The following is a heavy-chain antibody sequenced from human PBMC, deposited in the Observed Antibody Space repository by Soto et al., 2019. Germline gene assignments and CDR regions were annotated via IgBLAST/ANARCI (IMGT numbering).Heavy chain of an antibody. Sequence: XETLYLTCTVAGCSISSYYWSWIRQPPGKGLEWIGYIYYSGSTNYNPSLKSRVTISVDTSKNQFSLKLSSVTAADTAVYYCARYGYSSSWYENYFDSSGHGNLVTVSS. V-gene: IGHV4-59*01. CDR2: IYYSGST. CDR3: ARYGYSSSWYENYFDS. CDR1: GCSISSYY. J-gene: IGHJ4*01. D-gene: IGHD6-13*01.